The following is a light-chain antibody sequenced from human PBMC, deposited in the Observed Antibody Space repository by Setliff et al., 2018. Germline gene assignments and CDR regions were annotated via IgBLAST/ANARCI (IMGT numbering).Light chain of an antibody. J-gene: IGLJ1*01. CDR3: AAWDDSLNGRGV. V-gene: IGLV2-14*03. CDR2: DVS. CDR1: SSDVGGYNY. Sequence: QSALTQPASVSGSPGQSITISCTGTSSDVGGYNYVSWYQQHPGKAPKLMIYDVSNRPSGVSNRFSGSKSGNTASLTISGLQAEDEADYYCAAWDDSLNGRGVFGTGTKVTVL.